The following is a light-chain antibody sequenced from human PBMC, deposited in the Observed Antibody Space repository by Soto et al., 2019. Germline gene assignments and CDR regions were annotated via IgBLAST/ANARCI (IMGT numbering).Light chain of an antibody. CDR3: QQRAKSIT. V-gene: IGKV3-11*01. CDR2: DAS. J-gene: IGKJ5*01. CDR1: QSVSNY. Sequence: EIELTQSPATLSLSPGERATLSCRASQSVSNYLVWYQQKSGLAPRLLIYDASKRATVSPARFSGSGSGTDFTLTISSLAPEDFAVYYCQQRAKSITFGQGIRLEIK.